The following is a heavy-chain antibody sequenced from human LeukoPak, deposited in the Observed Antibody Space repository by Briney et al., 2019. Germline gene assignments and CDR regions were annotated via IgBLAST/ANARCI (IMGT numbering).Heavy chain of an antibody. Sequence: ASVKVSCKASGYNFISDDINWVRQATGQGLEWMGWMNPNSGNTDYAQKFQGRVALTRDTSIGTAYMELSSLRSDDTAVYYCQRITIFGVIIDFDYWGQGSLVTVSS. V-gene: IGHV1-8*02. D-gene: IGHD3-3*01. J-gene: IGHJ4*02. CDR3: QRITIFGVIIDFDY. CDR1: GYNFISDD. CDR2: MNPNSGNT.